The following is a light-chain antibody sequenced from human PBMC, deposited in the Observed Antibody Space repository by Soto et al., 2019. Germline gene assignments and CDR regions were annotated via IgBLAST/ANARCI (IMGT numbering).Light chain of an antibody. CDR2: GAS. CDR1: HDISNY. Sequence: DIQMTQSPSSLSASVGDRVTITCQASHDISNYLNWYQHKPGKAPKLLIYGASNLETGVPPRFSGSGSGTDFTFTISSLQPEDIATYYCQYCDYLPLFGPGTTVDLK. V-gene: IGKV1-33*01. CDR3: QYCDYLPL. J-gene: IGKJ3*01.